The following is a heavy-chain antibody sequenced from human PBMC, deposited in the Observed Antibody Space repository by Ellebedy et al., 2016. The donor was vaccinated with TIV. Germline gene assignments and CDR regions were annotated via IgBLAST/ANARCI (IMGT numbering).Heavy chain of an antibody. D-gene: IGHD5-12*01. Sequence: ASVKVSXXVSGYRLSDLSMHWVRQAPGKGLEWMGGFDAEDDKTIFAQKFQGRVTLTEDTSTDTAFMELSSLTSDDTAVYYCTTDGSNWFDPWGQGTLVTVSS. CDR1: GYRLSDLS. CDR3: TTDGSNWFDP. CDR2: FDAEDDKT. V-gene: IGHV1-24*01. J-gene: IGHJ5*02.